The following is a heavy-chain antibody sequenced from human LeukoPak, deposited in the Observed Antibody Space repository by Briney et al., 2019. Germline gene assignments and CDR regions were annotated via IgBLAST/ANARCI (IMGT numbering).Heavy chain of an antibody. D-gene: IGHD5-24*01. CDR1: GSTFSRSA. Sequence: ASVKVSCKASGSTFSRSAISWVRQAPGQGLQWMGGVIPILGTTNYAQRFQDRVSITTDDSTSTSYMEFRSLRSVDTAVYYCARDDGSATMAFDSWGQGTLVTVSS. V-gene: IGHV1-69*05. J-gene: IGHJ4*02. CDR2: VIPILGTT. CDR3: ARDDGSATMAFDS.